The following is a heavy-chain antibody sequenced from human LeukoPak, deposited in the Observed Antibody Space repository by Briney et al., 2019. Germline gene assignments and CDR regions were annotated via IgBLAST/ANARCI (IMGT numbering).Heavy chain of an antibody. CDR2: ISGSGGST. D-gene: IGHD2-2*01. V-gene: IGHV3-23*01. CDR3: SRGRTSSQI. Sequence: GGSLRPSCAASGFAFSGYAMTWVRQAPGKGLEWVSAISGSGGSTYYADSVKGRFTISRDNSKNTLYLQMNSLRAEDTAVYYCSRGRTSSQIWGQGTLVTVSS. CDR1: GFAFSGYA. J-gene: IGHJ4*02.